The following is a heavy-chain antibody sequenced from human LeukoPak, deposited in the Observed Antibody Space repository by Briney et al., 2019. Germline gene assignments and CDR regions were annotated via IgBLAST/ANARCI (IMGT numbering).Heavy chain of an antibody. J-gene: IGHJ5*02. CDR2: IHSSGST. V-gene: IGHV4-4*07. CDR1: GGSITSYY. D-gene: IGHD6-19*01. CDR3: ARRPPQAVAGGMWFDP. Sequence: PSETLSLTCTVSGGSITSYYWSWIRQPAGKGLEWIGRIHSSGSTSYNPSLKSRVTMSVDTSKNQYSLKLSSVTAADTAVYYCARRPPQAVAGGMWFDPWGQGTLVTVSS.